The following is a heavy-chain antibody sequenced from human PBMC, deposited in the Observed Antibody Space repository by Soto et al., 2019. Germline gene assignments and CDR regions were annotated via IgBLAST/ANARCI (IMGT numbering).Heavy chain of an antibody. Sequence: QPVGSLRLSCAASGFTFSTYWMSWVRQAPGQGLEWVANIKQDGSEKYYVDSVKGRFTISRDNAKNSLYLQMNSLRAEDTAVYYCARDERGSTPLAYWGQGTLVTVSS. D-gene: IGHD2-2*01. J-gene: IGHJ4*02. CDR2: IKQDGSEK. CDR1: GFTFSTYW. CDR3: ARDERGSTPLAY. V-gene: IGHV3-7*03.